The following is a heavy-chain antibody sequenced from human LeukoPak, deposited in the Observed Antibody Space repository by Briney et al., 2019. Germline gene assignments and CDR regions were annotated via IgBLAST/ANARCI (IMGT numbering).Heavy chain of an antibody. CDR2: ISYDGSNT. D-gene: IGHD3-16*02. CDR3: ARGRNDYVWGSYLNWFDP. J-gene: IGHJ5*02. V-gene: IGHV3-30*04. Sequence: GGSLRLSCAASGFTFSSYAMHWVRQAPGKGLEWVAVISYDGSNTYYAVSVKGRFTISRDNSKNTLYLQMNSLRAEDTAVYYCARGRNDYVWGSYLNWFDPWGQGTLVTVSS. CDR1: GFTFSSYA.